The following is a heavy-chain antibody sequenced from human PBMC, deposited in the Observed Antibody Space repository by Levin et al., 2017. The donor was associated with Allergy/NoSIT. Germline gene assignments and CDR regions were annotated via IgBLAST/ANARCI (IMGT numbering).Heavy chain of an antibody. J-gene: IGHJ5*02. CDR1: GFTFSSYA. CDR2: ISGSGGST. D-gene: IGHD3-10*01. CDR3: AKVGLYGSGSYYSCWFDP. V-gene: IGHV3-23*01. Sequence: PGGSLRLSCAASGFTFSSYAMSWVRQAPGKGLEWVSAISGSGGSTYYADSVKGRFTISRDNSKNTLYLQMNSLRAEDTAVYYCAKVGLYGSGSYYSCWFDPWGQGTLVTVSS.